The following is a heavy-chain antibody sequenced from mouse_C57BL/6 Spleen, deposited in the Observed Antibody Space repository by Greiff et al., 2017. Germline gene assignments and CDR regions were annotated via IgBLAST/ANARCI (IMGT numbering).Heavy chain of an antibody. V-gene: IGHV2-5*01. D-gene: IGHD1-2*01. J-gene: IGHJ4*01. CDR1: GFSLTSYG. Sequence: VQLQQSGPGLVQPSQSLSITCTVSGFSLTSYGVHWVRQSPGKGLEWLGVIWRGGSTDYNAAFMSRLSITKDNSKSQVFFKMNSLQADDTAIYYCAKLITTANYYAMDYWGQGTSVTVSS. CDR2: IWRGGST. CDR3: AKLITTANYYAMDY.